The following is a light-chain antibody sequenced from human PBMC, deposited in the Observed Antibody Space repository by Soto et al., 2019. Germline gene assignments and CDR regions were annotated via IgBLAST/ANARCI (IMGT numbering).Light chain of an antibody. V-gene: IGKV1-5*03. J-gene: IGKJ1*01. CDR2: EVS. Sequence: IQMTQSPSPLSASVGDTVTITCRSSDNIGLSLAWYQQKPGKAPRLLIYEVSRLESGVPSRFSGSTSGTEFTLAISSLRPDDVATYYCQQYRFYPWMFGQGTKVDIK. CDR1: DNIGLS. CDR3: QQYRFYPWM.